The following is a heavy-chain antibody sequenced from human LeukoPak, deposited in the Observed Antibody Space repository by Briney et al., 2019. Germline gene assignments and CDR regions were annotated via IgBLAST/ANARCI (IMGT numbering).Heavy chain of an antibody. CDR3: ARDGSLPDY. CDR1: GFTFSGYW. CDR2: INSDGITT. Sequence: GGSLRLSCAASGFTFSGYWMHWVRQAPGEGLVWVSRINSDGITTSYADSVKGRSTVSRDNAKNTLYLQMNSLRAEDTAVYYCARDGSLPDYWGQGTLVTVSS. V-gene: IGHV3-74*01. J-gene: IGHJ4*02.